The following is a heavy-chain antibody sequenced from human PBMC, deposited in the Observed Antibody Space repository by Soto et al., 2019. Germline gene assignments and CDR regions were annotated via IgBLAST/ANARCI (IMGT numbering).Heavy chain of an antibody. CDR2: IYSGGST. J-gene: IGHJ6*02. CDR3: ARKEWRGNGMDV. Sequence: EVQLVESGGGLVQPGGSLRLSCAASGFTVSSNYMSWVRQAPGKGLEWVSVIYSGGSTNYGDFVKGRFTISRDNSKNTLYLQMNSLRAEDTAVYYCARKEWRGNGMDVWGQGTTVTVSS. CDR1: GFTVSSNY. D-gene: IGHD3-3*01. V-gene: IGHV3-66*01.